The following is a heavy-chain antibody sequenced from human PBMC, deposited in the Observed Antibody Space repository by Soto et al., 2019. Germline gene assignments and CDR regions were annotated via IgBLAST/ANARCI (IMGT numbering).Heavy chain of an antibody. J-gene: IGHJ5*02. Sequence: SETLSLTCTVSGGSISSGGYYWSWVRQHPGKGLEWIGYIYYSGSTYYNPSLKSRVTISVDTSKNQFSLKLSSVTAADTAVYYCARDCSNWNSSWFDPWGQGTLVTVSS. CDR1: GGSISSGGYY. V-gene: IGHV4-31*03. CDR3: ARDCSNWNSSWFDP. D-gene: IGHD1-7*01. CDR2: IYYSGST.